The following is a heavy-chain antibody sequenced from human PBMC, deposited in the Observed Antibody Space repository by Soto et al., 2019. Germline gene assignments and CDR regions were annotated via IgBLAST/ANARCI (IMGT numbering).Heavy chain of an antibody. D-gene: IGHD1-26*01. J-gene: IGHJ4*02. Sequence: ASVKVSCKASGYTFTSYAMHWVRQAPGQGLEWMGWINAGNGNTKFSQKFQGRVTITRDTSASTAYMELSSLRSEDTAVYYCARSPRGGAVTRLANWGQGTLVTVSS. CDR2: INAGNGNT. V-gene: IGHV1-3*01. CDR3: ARSPRGGAVTRLAN. CDR1: GYTFTSYA.